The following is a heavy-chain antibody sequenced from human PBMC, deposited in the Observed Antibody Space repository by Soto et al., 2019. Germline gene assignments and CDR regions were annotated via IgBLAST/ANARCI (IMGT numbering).Heavy chain of an antibody. D-gene: IGHD2-2*01. J-gene: IGHJ6*02. V-gene: IGHV3-30*18. CDR2: ISYDGSNK. CDR3: AKGPAIVLVPASITYYYGRDV. CDR1: GFTFSSYG. Sequence: QVQLVESGGGVVQPGRSLRLSCAASGFTFSSYGMHWVRQAPGKGLEWVAVISYDGSNKYYSDSVKGRFTISRDNSKNTLYLQMNSLRAEDTAVYYSAKGPAIVLVPASITYYYGRDVWGQGTTFTVSS.